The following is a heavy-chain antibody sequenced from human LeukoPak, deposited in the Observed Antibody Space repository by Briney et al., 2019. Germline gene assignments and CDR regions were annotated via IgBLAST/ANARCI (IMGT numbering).Heavy chain of an antibody. CDR1: GGSISSGGYY. Sequence: SQTLSLTCTVSGGSISSGGYYWSWIRQHPGKGLEWIVYIYYYGSTYYNPSLKSRVTISVDTSKNQFSLKLSSVTAADTAVYYCARCGGFGGDCYYIWGQGTLVTVSS. CDR2: IYYYGST. V-gene: IGHV4-31*03. D-gene: IGHD2-21*02. CDR3: ARCGGFGGDCYYI. J-gene: IGHJ4*02.